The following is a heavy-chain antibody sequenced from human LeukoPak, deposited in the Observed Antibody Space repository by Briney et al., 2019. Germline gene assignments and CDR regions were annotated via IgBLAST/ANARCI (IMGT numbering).Heavy chain of an antibody. J-gene: IGHJ3*02. CDR1: GGSISSYY. V-gene: IGHV4-59*01. CDR3: ARGSVRYFDPIHAFDI. Sequence: PSETLSLTCTVSGGSISSYYWSWIRQPPGKGLEWIGYIYYSGSTNYNPSLKSRVTISVDTSKNQFSLKLSSVTAEDTAVYYCARGSVRYFDPIHAFDIWGQGTMVTVSS. CDR2: IYYSGST. D-gene: IGHD3-9*01.